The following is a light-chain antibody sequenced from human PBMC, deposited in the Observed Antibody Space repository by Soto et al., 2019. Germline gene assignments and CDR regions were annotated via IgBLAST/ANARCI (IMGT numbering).Light chain of an antibody. J-gene: IGLJ1*01. CDR1: SSNMGSNT. CDR3: SSYAGSSNV. CDR2: EVN. Sequence: QSVLTQPPSASGTPGQRVTISCSGSSSNMGSNTVNWYQQLPGKAPKLMIYEVNKRPSGVPDRFSGSKSGNTASLTVSGLQAEDEADYYCSSYAGSSNVFGTGTKLTVL. V-gene: IGLV2-8*01.